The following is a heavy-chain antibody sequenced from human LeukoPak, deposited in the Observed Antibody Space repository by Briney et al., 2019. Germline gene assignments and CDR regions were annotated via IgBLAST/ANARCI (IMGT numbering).Heavy chain of an antibody. CDR1: GFTFSSYG. CDR2: ISSSSGFI. D-gene: IGHD6-19*01. CDR3: ARSGGSGWYSDY. J-gene: IGHJ4*02. Sequence: GGSLRLSCAASGFTFSSYGVNWVRQAPGKGLEWVSSISSSSGFIFYADSAKGRFTISRDNAKNSLYLQMNSLRAEDTAVYYCARSGGSGWYSDYWGQGTLVTVSS. V-gene: IGHV3-21*01.